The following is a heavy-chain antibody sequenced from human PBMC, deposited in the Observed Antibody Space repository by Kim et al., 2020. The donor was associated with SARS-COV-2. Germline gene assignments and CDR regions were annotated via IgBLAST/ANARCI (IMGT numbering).Heavy chain of an antibody. J-gene: IGHJ4*02. V-gene: IGHV3-74*01. CDR1: GFTFSSYW. CDR3: ANGGSTYADY. D-gene: IGHD3-16*01. CDR2: IYSDGSST. Sequence: GGSLRLSCVASGFTFSSYWMHWVRQVPGKGLGWVSRIYSDGSSTNYADSVKGRFTISRDNAKNTLYLQMNSLRAEDTAVYYCANGGSTYADYWGQGTLVTVSS.